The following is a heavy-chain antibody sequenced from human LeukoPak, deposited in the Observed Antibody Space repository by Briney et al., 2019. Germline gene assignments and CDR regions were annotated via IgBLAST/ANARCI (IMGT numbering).Heavy chain of an antibody. CDR2: IYTSGGT. CDR1: GGSISSGSYY. D-gene: IGHD6-13*01. V-gene: IGHV4-61*02. CDR3: ASPPAGYSSSWYGN. Sequence: SGTLSLTCTVSGGSISSGSYYWSWIRQPAGKGLEWIGRIYTSGGTNYNPSLKSRVTISVDTSKNQFSLKLSSVTAADTAVYYCASPPAGYSSSWYGNWGQGTLVTVSS. J-gene: IGHJ4*02.